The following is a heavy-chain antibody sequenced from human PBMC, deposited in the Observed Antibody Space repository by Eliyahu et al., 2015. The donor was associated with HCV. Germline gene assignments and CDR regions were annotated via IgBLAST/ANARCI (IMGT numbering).Heavy chain of an antibody. V-gene: IGHV4-39*01. D-gene: IGHD3-10*01. CDR3: ARLWGGWFGELPQYYFDY. CDR1: GGXIXSSSYY. Sequence: QLQLQESGPGLVKPSETLSLTCTVSGGXIXSSSYYWGWIRQPPGKGLEWIGXXYYSGSTYYNPSXKSRVTISVDTSKNQFSLKLTSMTATDTAVYYCARLWGGWFGELPQYYFDYWGQGTLVTVSS. J-gene: IGHJ4*02. CDR2: XYYSGST.